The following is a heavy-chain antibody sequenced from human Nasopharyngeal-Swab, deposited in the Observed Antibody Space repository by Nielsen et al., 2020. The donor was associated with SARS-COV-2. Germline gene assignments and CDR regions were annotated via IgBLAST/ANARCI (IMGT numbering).Heavy chain of an antibody. V-gene: IGHV4-34*01. CDR3: ARGRQIWSGYQDYYYGMDV. Sequence: SETLSLTCAVYGGSLSGYYWSWIRQPPGKGLEWIGEINHSGSTNYNPSLKSRVTISVDTSKNQFSLKLSSVTAADTAVYYCARGRQIWSGYQDYYYGMDVWGQGTTVTVSS. D-gene: IGHD3-3*01. CDR1: GGSLSGYY. J-gene: IGHJ6*02. CDR2: INHSGST.